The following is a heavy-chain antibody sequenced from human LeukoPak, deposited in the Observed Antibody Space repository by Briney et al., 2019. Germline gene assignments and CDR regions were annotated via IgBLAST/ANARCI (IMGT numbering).Heavy chain of an antibody. V-gene: IGHV4-39*01. CDR3: ARGDCSGSICYSPMDV. CDR2: IYYGGST. J-gene: IGHJ6*03. Sequence: SSETLSLTCTVSGGSISSSTDNWGWIRQPPGKGLEWIGSIYYGGSTYYNPSLKSRVTISADTSKNQFSLKLNSVTAADTAVYYCARGDCSGSICYSPMDVWGTGTTVTVSS. D-gene: IGHD2-21*01. CDR1: GGSISSSTDN.